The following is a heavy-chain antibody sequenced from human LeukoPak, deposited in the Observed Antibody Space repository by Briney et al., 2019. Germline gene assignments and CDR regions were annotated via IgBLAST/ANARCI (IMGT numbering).Heavy chain of an antibody. J-gene: IGHJ4*02. CDR1: GYTFTGYY. V-gene: IGHV1-8*02. CDR2: MNPNSGNT. Sequence: ASVKVSCKASGYTFTGYYMHWVRQATGQGLEWMGWMNPNSGNTGYAQKFQGRVTMTRNTSISTAYMELSSLRSEDTAVYYCARGVGYYDYVWGSYRTYYFDYWGQGTLVTVSS. CDR3: ARGVGYYDYVWGSYRTYYFDY. D-gene: IGHD3-16*02.